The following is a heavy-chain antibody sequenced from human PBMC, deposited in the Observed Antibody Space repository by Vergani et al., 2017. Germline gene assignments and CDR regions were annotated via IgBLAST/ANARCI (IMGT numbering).Heavy chain of an antibody. Sequence: QVQLQESGPGLVKSSETLSLTCSVSFDSIRNLYCNWIRQPPGKGLEWIGSLSTTGGVTHASHNPSLKSRVSISVDTSKSQFSLRLTSVTAADSAIYYCAGDTHSWQRADRWGQGLLVSVSS. CDR2: LSTTGGVTHA. CDR3: AGDTHSWQRADR. CDR1: FDSIRNLY. J-gene: IGHJ5*02. D-gene: IGHD6-13*01. V-gene: IGHV4-59*11.